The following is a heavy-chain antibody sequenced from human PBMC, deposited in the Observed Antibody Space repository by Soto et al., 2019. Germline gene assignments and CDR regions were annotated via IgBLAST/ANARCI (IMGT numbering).Heavy chain of an antibody. Sequence: EVQLLESGGGLVQPGGSLRLSCAASGFTFNNYAMTWVRQAPGKGLEWVSAISGGGDTTSYADSVKGRFTVSRDGSKNTLYLQMSSLRAEDMALYYCAKGRGGSGSLTPRVDFWGQGTLVTVSS. J-gene: IGHJ4*02. CDR3: AKGRGGSGSLTPRVDF. CDR1: GFTFNNYA. CDR2: ISGGGDTT. V-gene: IGHV3-23*01. D-gene: IGHD3-10*01.